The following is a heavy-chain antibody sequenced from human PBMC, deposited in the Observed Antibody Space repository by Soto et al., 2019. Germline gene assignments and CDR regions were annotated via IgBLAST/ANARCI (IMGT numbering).Heavy chain of an antibody. D-gene: IGHD6-19*01. Sequence: EVQLLESGGGLVQPGGSLRLSCAASGFTFSSYAMSWVRQAPGKGLEWVSGISGSGDSTYYADSVKGRFTISRDNSKNPLYLQMNSLRAEDTAVYYCAKGVPGIAVAGTGYFQHWGQGPLVTVSS. V-gene: IGHV3-23*01. J-gene: IGHJ1*01. CDR1: GFTFSSYA. CDR2: ISGSGDST. CDR3: AKGVPGIAVAGTGYFQH.